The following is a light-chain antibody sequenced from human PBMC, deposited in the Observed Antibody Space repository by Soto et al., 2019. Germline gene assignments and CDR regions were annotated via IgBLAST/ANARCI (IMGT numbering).Light chain of an antibody. CDR2: LNSDGSH. CDR3: QTWGTGPAV. V-gene: IGLV4-69*01. Sequence: QPVLTQSPSASASLGASVKLTCTLSSGHSSYAIAWHQQQPEKGPRYLMKLNSDGSHSKGDGIPDRFSGSSSGAERYLTISRRQSEDEADYYRQTWGTGPAVFGGGTQLTVL. J-gene: IGLJ7*01. CDR1: SGHSSYA.